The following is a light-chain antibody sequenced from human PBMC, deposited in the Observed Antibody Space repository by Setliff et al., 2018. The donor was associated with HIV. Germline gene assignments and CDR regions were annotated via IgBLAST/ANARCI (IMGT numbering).Light chain of an antibody. Sequence: QSVLTQPAFVSGSPGQSITISCTGTSNDVGRYDLVSWYQQHPARAPKLIIYQATRRPSGVSNRFSGSKSGNVASLTISGLQAEDEADYYCCSNTGSNTFVFGTGTKVTV. CDR2: QAT. CDR1: SNDVGRYDL. V-gene: IGLV2-23*01. CDR3: CSNTGSNTFV. J-gene: IGLJ1*01.